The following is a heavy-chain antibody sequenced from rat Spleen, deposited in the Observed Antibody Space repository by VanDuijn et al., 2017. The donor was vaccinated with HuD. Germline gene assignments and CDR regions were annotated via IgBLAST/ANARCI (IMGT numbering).Heavy chain of an antibody. CDR3: VRTDYDGTYQRVMDA. Sequence: QVQLEESGPGLVQPSQTLSLTCTVSGLSLTSNSVSWIRQPPGKGLEWMGVIWSNGGTDYNSAIKSQLSISRDTSKSQVFLKMNSLQIEDTAIYYCVRTDYDGTYQRVMDAWGQGASVTVSS. D-gene: IGHD1-12*02. V-gene: IGHV2-47*01. CDR1: GLSLTSNS. J-gene: IGHJ4*01. CDR2: IWSNGGT.